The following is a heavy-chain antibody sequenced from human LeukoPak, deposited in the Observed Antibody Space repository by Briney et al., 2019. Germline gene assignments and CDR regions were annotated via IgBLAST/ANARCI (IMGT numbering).Heavy chain of an antibody. CDR2: ISGSGGST. D-gene: IGHD5-18*01. Sequence: PGGSLRLSCAASGFTFSSYAMSWVRQAPGKGLESVSAISGSGGSTYYADSVKGRFTISRDNSKNTLYLQMNSLRAEDTAVYYCAKDAVIQLWLRYFDYWGQGTLVTVSS. CDR3: AKDAVIQLWLRYFDY. J-gene: IGHJ4*02. CDR1: GFTFSSYA. V-gene: IGHV3-23*01.